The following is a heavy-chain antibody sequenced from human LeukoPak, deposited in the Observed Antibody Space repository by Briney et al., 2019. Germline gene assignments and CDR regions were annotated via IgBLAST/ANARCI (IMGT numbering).Heavy chain of an antibody. V-gene: IGHV3-30*04. Sequence: GGSLRLSCAASGFTFSSYAMHWVRQAPGKGLEWVAVISYDGSNKYYADSVKGRFTISRGNSKNTLYLQMNSLRAEDTAVYYCARERQMDLDYWGQGTLVTVSS. CDR3: ARERQMDLDY. CDR1: GFTFSSYA. J-gene: IGHJ4*02. CDR2: ISYDGSNK. D-gene: IGHD5-24*01.